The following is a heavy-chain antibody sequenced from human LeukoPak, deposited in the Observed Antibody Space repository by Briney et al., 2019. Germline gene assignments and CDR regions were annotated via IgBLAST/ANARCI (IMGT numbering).Heavy chain of an antibody. CDR3: TRGPDDYGDYGGENWFDP. D-gene: IGHD4-17*01. V-gene: IGHV4-59*01. J-gene: IGHJ5*02. CDR1: GGSISSYY. Sequence: PSETLSLTCTVSGGSISSYYWSWIRQPPGKGLELIGYIYDSGSTNYNPSLKSRVTISVDTSKNQFSLKLSSVTAADTAVYYCTRGPDDYGDYGGENWFDPWGQGTLVTVSS. CDR2: IYDSGST.